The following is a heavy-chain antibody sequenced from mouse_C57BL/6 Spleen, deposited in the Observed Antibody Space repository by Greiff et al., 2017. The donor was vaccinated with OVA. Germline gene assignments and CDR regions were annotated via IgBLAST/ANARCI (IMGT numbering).Heavy chain of an antibody. J-gene: IGHJ2*01. V-gene: IGHV1-50*01. D-gene: IGHD3-3*01. CDR3: ARFLLYYFDY. CDR1: GYTFTSYW. CDR2: IDPSDSYT. Sequence: QVQLQQPGAELVKPGASVKLSCKASGYTFTSYWMQWVKQRPGQGLEWIGEIDPSDSYTNYNQKFKGKATLTVDTSSSTAYMQLSSLTSEDSAVYYCARFLLYYFDYWGQGTTLTVSS.